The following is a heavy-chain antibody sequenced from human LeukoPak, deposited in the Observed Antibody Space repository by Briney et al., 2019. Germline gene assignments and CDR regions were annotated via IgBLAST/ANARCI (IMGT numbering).Heavy chain of an antibody. V-gene: IGHV3-30-3*01. CDR2: ISYDGSNK. CDR1: GFTFSRYG. Sequence: PGGSLRLSCAASGFTFSRYGIHWVRQAPGKGLDWVAVISYDGSNKYYADSVKGRFTISRDNSKNTVYLQLNSLRAEDTAVYYCVRDVSCSSTRCYYFDYWGQGTLATVSS. D-gene: IGHD2-2*01. J-gene: IGHJ4*02. CDR3: VRDVSCSSTRCYYFDY.